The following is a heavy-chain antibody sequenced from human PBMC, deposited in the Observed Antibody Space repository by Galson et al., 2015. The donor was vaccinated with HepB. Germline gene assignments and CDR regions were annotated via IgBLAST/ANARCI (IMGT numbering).Heavy chain of an antibody. CDR3: ARATLTWFDP. D-gene: IGHD2/OR15-2a*01. J-gene: IGHJ5*02. Sequence: SLRHPRPASGFTLNDYSMSWIRQAPGKGLEWVWYISGSGSSTIFYANYVTRRFTIYRDNAKNSVYLQMNSLRAEDTAVYYCARATLTWFDPWGQGTLVTVSS. CDR1: GFTLNDYS. CDR2: ISGSGSSTI. V-gene: IGHV3-11*01.